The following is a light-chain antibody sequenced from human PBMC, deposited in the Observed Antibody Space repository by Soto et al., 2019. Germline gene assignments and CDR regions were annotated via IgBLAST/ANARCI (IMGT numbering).Light chain of an antibody. CDR1: QSVLYSSNNKNY. Sequence: DIVMTQSPDSLAVSLGERATINCKSSQSVLYSSNNKNYLAWYQQKPGQPPKLLIYWASTRESGVPDRFSGSGSGKDFTLTLSRLQAEDVAVYYCQQYYSTPFTFGPGTKVDIK. J-gene: IGKJ3*01. V-gene: IGKV4-1*01. CDR3: QQYYSTPFT. CDR2: WAS.